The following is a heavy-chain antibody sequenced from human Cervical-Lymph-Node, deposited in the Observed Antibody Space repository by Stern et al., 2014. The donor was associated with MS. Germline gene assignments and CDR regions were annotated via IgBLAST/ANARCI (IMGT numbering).Heavy chain of an antibody. CDR3: AHSLRRRNCSGGRCYYFDY. J-gene: IGHJ4*02. V-gene: IGHV2-5*02. D-gene: IGHD2-15*01. CDR1: GLSVSTDGVG. Sequence: QVTLKESGPTLLKPTQTLTLTCTLSGLSVSTDGVGVGWIRQPPGKALEWLTIIYWDDDKRYNPSLKSRLTITKDTAKNQVVLTMTNMDPVDTGTYYCAHSLRRRNCSGGRCYYFDYWAQGTLVTVSS. CDR2: IYWDDDK.